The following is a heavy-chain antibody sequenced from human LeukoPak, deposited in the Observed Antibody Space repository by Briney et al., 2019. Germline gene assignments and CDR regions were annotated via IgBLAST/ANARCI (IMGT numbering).Heavy chain of an antibody. CDR3: ARDEAYSGTYAVT. V-gene: IGHV3-48*01. J-gene: IGHJ5*02. D-gene: IGHD1-26*01. Sequence: RGSLRLSSADPRFSFTSYSMNTVRQAPRKRLECVSYIRRSIGKKSYAASVKGGFTISRENAKSSLFLQMNSLRAEDTAVYYCARDEAYSGTYAVTWGQGTLVTVSS. CDR1: RFSFTSYS. CDR2: IRRSIGKK.